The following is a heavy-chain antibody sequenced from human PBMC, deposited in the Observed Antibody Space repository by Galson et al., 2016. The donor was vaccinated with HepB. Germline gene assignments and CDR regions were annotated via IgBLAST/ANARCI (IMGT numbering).Heavy chain of an antibody. CDR2: IFWGNDK. J-gene: IGHJ5*02. V-gene: IGHV2-5*02. CDR3: AHRREFDFFSGLLHAAFDP. Sequence: PALVKPTQTLTLTCSFSGFSLDTTGEGVGWIRQPPGKALEWLGVIFWGNDKRYSPSLKSRLTLTRDTSKSQVVLTMTNMDPLDTGTYYCAHRREFDFFSGLLHAAFDPWGQGILVTVSS. CDR1: GFSLDTTGEG. D-gene: IGHD3-3*01.